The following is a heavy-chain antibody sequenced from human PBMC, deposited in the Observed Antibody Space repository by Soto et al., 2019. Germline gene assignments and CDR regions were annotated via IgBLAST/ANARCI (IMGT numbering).Heavy chain of an antibody. D-gene: IGHD3-22*01. Sequence: TLVNPTQTLTLTCTFSGFSLSTSGVGVGWIRQPPGKALEWLALIYWDDDKRYSPSLKSRLTITKDTSKNQVVLTMTNMDPVDTATYYCAHSQHYYDSSGYYYVFYFDYWGHVTLVTVSS. CDR1: GFSLSTSGVG. CDR3: AHSQHYYDSSGYYYVFYFDY. J-gene: IGHJ4*01. V-gene: IGHV2-5*02. CDR2: IYWDDDK.